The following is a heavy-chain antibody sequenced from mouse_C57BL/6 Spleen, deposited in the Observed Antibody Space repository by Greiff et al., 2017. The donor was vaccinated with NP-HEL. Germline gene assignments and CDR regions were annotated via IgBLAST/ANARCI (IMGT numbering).Heavy chain of an antibody. CDR1: GYTFTSYG. CDR3: ARGGWDVDYLDY. CDR2: IYPRSGNT. Sequence: VQLQQSGAELARPGASVKLSCKASGYTFTSYGISWVKQRTGQGLEWIGEIYPRSGNTYYNEKFKGKATLTAAKSSSTAYMELRSLTSEDSAVYFCARGGWDVDYLDYWGQGTTLTVSS. D-gene: IGHD4-1*01. V-gene: IGHV1-81*01. J-gene: IGHJ2*01.